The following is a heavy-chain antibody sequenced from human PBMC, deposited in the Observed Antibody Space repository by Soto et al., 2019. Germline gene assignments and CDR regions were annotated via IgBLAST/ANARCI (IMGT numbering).Heavy chain of an antibody. CDR2: IKQDGSEK. CDR3: ATKKVAVGSMPLDY. CDR1: GLTFSDYW. J-gene: IGHJ4*02. D-gene: IGHD6-13*01. Sequence: EVQLVESGGGLVQPGGSLRLSCIASGLTFSDYWMSWVRQVPGKGLEWVAYIKQDGSEKYYVDSVKGRFTISRDNAKNSLYLQINSLRVEDTALYYCATKKVAVGSMPLDYWGQGTQVTVSS. V-gene: IGHV3-7*01.